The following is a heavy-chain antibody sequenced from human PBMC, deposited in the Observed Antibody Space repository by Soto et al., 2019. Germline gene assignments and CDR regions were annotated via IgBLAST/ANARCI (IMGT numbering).Heavy chain of an antibody. CDR3: ARVAVAGPFYYCGMDV. Sequence: PGGSLRLSCASSGFTFISYAMHGVRQAPGKGLEWVAVISYDGSNKYYADSVKGRFTISRDNSKNTLYLQMNSLRAEDTAVYYCARVAVAGPFYYCGMDVWGQGTTVTVSS. J-gene: IGHJ6*02. CDR1: GFTFISYA. V-gene: IGHV3-30-3*01. CDR2: ISYDGSNK. D-gene: IGHD6-19*01.